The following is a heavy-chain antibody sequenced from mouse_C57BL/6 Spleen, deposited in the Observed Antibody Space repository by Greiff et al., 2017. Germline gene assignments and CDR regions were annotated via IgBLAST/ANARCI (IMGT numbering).Heavy chain of an antibody. CDR3: ARQDGYDGAGFAY. D-gene: IGHD2-2*01. CDR2: INPNNGGT. Sequence: VQLQQSGPELVKPGASVKIPCKASGYTFTDYNMDWVQQSHGKSLEWIGDINPNNGGTIYNQKFKGKATLTVDKSSSTAYMELRSLPSEDTAVYYCARQDGYDGAGFAYWGQGTLVTVSA. V-gene: IGHV1-18*01. CDR1: GYTFTDYN. J-gene: IGHJ3*01.